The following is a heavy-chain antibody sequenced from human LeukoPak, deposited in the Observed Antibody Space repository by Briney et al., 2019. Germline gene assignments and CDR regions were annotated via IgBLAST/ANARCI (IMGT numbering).Heavy chain of an antibody. D-gene: IGHD1-26*01. V-gene: IGHV3-48*04. J-gene: IGHJ6*03. CDR1: GFTFSSYS. CDR2: ISSSSSTI. CDR3: ARATWDPNYYYYMDV. Sequence: PGGSLRLSCVASGFTFSSYSINWVRQAPGKGLEWVSYISSSSSTIYYADSVKGRFTISRDNAKNSLFLQMNSLRAEDTAVYFCARATWDPNYYYYMDVWGKGTTVTISS.